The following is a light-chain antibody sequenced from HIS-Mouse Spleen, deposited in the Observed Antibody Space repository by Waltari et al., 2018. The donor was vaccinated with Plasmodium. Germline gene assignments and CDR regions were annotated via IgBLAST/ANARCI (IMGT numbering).Light chain of an antibody. CDR3: CSYAGSSTWV. CDR1: SSDVGSYNL. J-gene: IGLJ3*02. CDR2: EGR. Sequence: QSALTQPASVSGSPGQSITISCTGTSSDVGSYNLVSWYHQHPGKAPKLMIYEGRKRASGGSNRFSGSKSGYTASLTISGLQAEDEADYYCCSYAGSSTWVFGGGTKLTVL. V-gene: IGLV2-23*01.